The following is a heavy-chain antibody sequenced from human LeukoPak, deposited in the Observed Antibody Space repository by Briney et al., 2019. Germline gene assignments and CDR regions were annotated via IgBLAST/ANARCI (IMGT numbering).Heavy chain of an antibody. J-gene: IGHJ6*03. Sequence: SETLSLTCTVSGGSISSGSYYWSGIRQPAGKGLEWIGRIYTSGGTNYNPSLKSRVTISVDTSKNQFSLKLSAVTAADTAVYYCAGGYSYGSTYYYMDVWGKGTTVTISS. CDR1: GGSISSGSYY. D-gene: IGHD5-18*01. CDR2: IYTSGGT. CDR3: AGGYSYGSTYYYMDV. V-gene: IGHV4-61*02.